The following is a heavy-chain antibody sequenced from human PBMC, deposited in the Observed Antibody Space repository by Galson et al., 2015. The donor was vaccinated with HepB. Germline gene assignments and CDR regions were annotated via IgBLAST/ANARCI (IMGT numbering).Heavy chain of an antibody. CDR1: GFTFSDYY. CDR3: ARDHGGSSGWYGGGMDV. J-gene: IGHJ6*02. V-gene: IGHV3-11*06. CDR2: ISSSSSYT. D-gene: IGHD6-19*01. Sequence: SLRLSCAASGFTFSDYYMSWIRQAPGKGLEWVSYISSSSSYTNYADSVKGRFTISRDNAKNSLYLQMNSLRAEDTAVYYCARDHGGSSGWYGGGMDVWGQGTTVTVSS.